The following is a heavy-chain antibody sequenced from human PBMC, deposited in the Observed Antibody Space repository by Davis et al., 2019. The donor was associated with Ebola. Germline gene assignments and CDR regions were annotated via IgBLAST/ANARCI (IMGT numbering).Heavy chain of an antibody. CDR2: IYYSGST. CDR1: GGSISSGGYY. Sequence: SETLSLTCTVSGGSISSGGYYWSWIRQHPGKGLEWIGYIYYSGSTYYNPSLKSRVTISVDTSTNQFSLKLSSVTAADTAVYYCARGGGYDYSNLAYYYYYMDVWGKGTTVTVSS. V-gene: IGHV4-31*03. D-gene: IGHD4-11*01. J-gene: IGHJ6*03. CDR3: ARGGGYDYSNLAYYYYYMDV.